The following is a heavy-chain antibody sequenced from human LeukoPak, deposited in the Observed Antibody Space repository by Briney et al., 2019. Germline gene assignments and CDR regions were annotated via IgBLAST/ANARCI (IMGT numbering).Heavy chain of an antibody. V-gene: IGHV3-48*04. CDR3: AREQDPYSSSLSSFDY. D-gene: IGHD6-13*01. CDR2: ISSSSTI. J-gene: IGHJ4*02. Sequence: GGSLRLSCAASGFTFSSYSMNWVRQAPGKGLEWVSYISSSSTIYYADSVKGRFTISRDNAKNSLYLQMNSLRAEDTAVYYCAREQDPYSSSLSSFDYWGQGTLVTVSS. CDR1: GFTFSSYS.